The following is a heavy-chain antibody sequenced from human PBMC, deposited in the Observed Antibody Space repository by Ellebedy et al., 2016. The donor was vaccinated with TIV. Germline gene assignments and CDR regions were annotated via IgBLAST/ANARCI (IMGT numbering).Heavy chain of an antibody. V-gene: IGHV4-4*02. CDR2: IYPGRSP. CDR1: GDPITGSHW. Sequence: SETLSLTXAVPGDPITGSHWWSWVRQPPGRGLEWIGEIYPGRSPNYNPSPKSRVTMSIDESKNGFSLKLSSVTAADTAVYFCARDLGSGRYPGHWGQGTLVTVSS. J-gene: IGHJ4*02. D-gene: IGHD3-10*01. CDR3: ARDLGSGRYPGH.